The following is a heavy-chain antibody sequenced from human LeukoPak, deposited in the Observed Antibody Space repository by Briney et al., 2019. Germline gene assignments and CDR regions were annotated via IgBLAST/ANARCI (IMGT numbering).Heavy chain of an antibody. D-gene: IGHD3-22*01. V-gene: IGHV4-34*01. CDR3: ARDSGYYDSSGYPEYFQH. Sequence: SETLSLTCAVYGGSFSGYYWSWIRQPPGKGLEWIGEINHSGSTNYNPSLKSRVTISVDTSKNQFSLKLSSVTAADTAVYYCARDSGYYDSSGYPEYFQHWGQGTLVTVSS. CDR1: GGSFSGYY. J-gene: IGHJ1*01. CDR2: INHSGST.